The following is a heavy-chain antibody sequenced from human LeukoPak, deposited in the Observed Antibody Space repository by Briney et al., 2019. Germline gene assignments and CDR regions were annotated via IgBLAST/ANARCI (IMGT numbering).Heavy chain of an antibody. CDR3: ARGPHSYDSSGAFDI. CDR1: GGSISSSSYY. V-gene: IGHV4-61*02. Sequence: PSETLSLTCTVSGGSISSSSYYWSWIRQPAGKGLEWIGRISSSGSTNYNPSLKSRVIISVDTSKNQFSLKLSSVTAADTAVYFCARGPHSYDSSGAFDIWGQGTMVTVSS. CDR2: ISSSGST. J-gene: IGHJ3*02. D-gene: IGHD3-22*01.